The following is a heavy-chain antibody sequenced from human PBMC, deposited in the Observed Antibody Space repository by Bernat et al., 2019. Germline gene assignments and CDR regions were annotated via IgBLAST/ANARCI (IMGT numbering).Heavy chain of an antibody. V-gene: IGHV3-33*01. CDR3: ARIRGYSYGQIDY. D-gene: IGHD5-18*01. CDR2: IWYDGSNK. CDR1: GFTFSSYG. Sequence: QVQLVESGGGVVQPGRSLRLSCAASGFTFSSYGMHWVRQAPGKGLEWVAVIWYDGSNKYYAYSVKGRFTISRDNSKNTLYLQMNSLRAEDTAVYYCARIRGYSYGQIDYWGQGTLVTVSS. J-gene: IGHJ4*02.